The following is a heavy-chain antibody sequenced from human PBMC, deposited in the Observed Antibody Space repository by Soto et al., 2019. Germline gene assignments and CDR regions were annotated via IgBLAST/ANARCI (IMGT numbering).Heavy chain of an antibody. Sequence: PGGSLRLSCAASGFTFSSYGMHWVRQAPGKGLEWVAVIWYDGSNKYYADSVKGRFTISRDNSKNTLYLQMNSLRAEDTAVYYCAREYYYDSSGYLAYYYGMDVWGQGTTVTVSS. CDR3: AREYYYDSSGYLAYYYGMDV. CDR1: GFTFSSYG. CDR2: IWYDGSNK. V-gene: IGHV3-33*01. J-gene: IGHJ6*02. D-gene: IGHD3-22*01.